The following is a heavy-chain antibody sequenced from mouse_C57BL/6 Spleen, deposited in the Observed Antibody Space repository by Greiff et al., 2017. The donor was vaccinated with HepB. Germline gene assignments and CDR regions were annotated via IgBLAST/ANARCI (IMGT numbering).Heavy chain of an antibody. V-gene: IGHV1-76*01. CDR2: IYPGSGNT. D-gene: IGHD1-1*01. CDR1: GYTFTDYY. CDR3: ARWGYYGSTHYFDY. J-gene: IGHJ2*01. Sequence: QVQLKESGAELVRPGASVKLSCKASGYTFTDYYINWVKQRPGQGLEWIARIYPGSGNTYYNEKFKGKATLTAEKSSSTAYMQLSSLTSEDSAVYFCARWGYYGSTHYFDYWGQGTTLTVSS.